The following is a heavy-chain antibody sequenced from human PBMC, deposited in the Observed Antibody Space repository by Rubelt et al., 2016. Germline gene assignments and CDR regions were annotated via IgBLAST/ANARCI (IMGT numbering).Heavy chain of an antibody. V-gene: IGHV3-7*05. J-gene: IGHJ4*02. CDR2: IKTDGSED. D-gene: IGHD2-21*01. CDR3: ARDGDGYFR. Sequence: EVQLVESGGGLVQPGGSLRLSCAASGFTFSSYWMSWVRQAPGKGLEWVANIKTDGSEDYYMDSVKGRFTISRDNAQNLLYLQMNSLRAEDTAVYYCARDGDGYFRWGQGTLVTVSS. CDR1: GFTFSSYW.